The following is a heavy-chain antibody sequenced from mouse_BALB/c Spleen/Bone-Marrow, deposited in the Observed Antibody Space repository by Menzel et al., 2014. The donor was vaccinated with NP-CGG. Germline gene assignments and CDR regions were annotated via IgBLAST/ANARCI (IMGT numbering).Heavy chain of an antibody. V-gene: IGHV5-17*02. J-gene: IGHJ2*01. D-gene: IGHD4-1*01. CDR2: ISSGSSPI. CDR1: GFTFSSFG. Sequence: EVQVVESGGGLVQPGGSRELSCAASGFTFSSFGMHWVRQAPEKGLEWDAYISSGSSPIFYADTVKGRFTISRDNPKNTLFLQMTSLRSEDTAIYYCTRGGNWEDFDYWGQGTTLTVSS. CDR3: TRGGNWEDFDY.